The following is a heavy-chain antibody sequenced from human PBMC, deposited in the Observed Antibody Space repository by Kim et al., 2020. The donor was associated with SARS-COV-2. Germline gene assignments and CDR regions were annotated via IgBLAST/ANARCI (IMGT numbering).Heavy chain of an antibody. CDR1: GGSISSGGYY. CDR3: ARAEPRGNIRFGALFDSWAGNWFDP. Sequence: SETLSLTCTVSGGSISSGGYYWSWIRQHPGKGLEWIGCIYYSGNTYYNPSLKSRVTISVDTSKNQFSLKLSSVTAADTAVYYCARAEPRGNIRFGALFDSWAGNWFDPWGQGTLVTVSS. V-gene: IGHV4-31*03. D-gene: IGHD3-10*01. CDR2: IYYSGNT. J-gene: IGHJ5*02.